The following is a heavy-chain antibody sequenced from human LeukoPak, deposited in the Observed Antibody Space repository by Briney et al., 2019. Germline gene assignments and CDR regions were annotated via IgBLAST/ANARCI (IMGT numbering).Heavy chain of an antibody. CDR3: AREDGNWGSDC. CDR1: GFTFSSYW. D-gene: IGHD7-27*01. J-gene: IGHJ3*01. V-gene: IGHV3-74*01. CDR2: INSDGSST. Sequence: GGSLRLSCAASGFTFSSYWMPWVRQAPGKGLVWVSRINSDGSSTSYADSVKGRFTISRDNAKNPLYLQLNSLRAEDTAVYYCAREDGNWGSDCWGQGTMVTVSS.